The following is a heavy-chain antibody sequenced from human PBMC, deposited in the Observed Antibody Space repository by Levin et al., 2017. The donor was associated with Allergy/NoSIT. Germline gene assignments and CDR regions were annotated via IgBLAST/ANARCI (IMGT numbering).Heavy chain of an antibody. J-gene: IGHJ4*02. D-gene: IGHD6-25*01. CDR1: GFTFSNYA. CDR3: AKDLSGNSDGRGDC. V-gene: IGHV3-23*01. Sequence: GGSLRLSCAASGFTFSNYAMSWVRQAPGKGLQWVSTISGISGATYYADSVKGRFTISRDNSKNTLSLQMNSLRAEDTGTYYCAKDLSGNSDGRGDCWGQGTLVTVSS. CDR2: ISGISGAT.